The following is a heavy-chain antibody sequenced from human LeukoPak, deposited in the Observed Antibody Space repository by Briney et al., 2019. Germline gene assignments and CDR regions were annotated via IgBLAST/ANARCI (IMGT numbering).Heavy chain of an antibody. CDR3: AGSIWFGEFNAEVVFDY. Sequence: SVKVSCKASGGTSSSYAISWVRQAPGQGLEWMGGIIPIFGTANYAQKFQGRVTITTDESTSTAYMELSSLRSEDTAVYYCAGSIWFGEFNAEVVFDYWGQGTLVTVSS. CDR2: IIPIFGTA. D-gene: IGHD3-10*01. J-gene: IGHJ4*02. V-gene: IGHV1-69*05. CDR1: GGTSSSYA.